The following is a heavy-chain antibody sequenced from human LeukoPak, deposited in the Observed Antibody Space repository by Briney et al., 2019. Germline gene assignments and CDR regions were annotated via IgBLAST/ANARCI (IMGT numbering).Heavy chain of an antibody. J-gene: IGHJ4*02. CDR1: GGSISSGSYY. V-gene: IGHV4-61*02. D-gene: IGHD6-6*01. CDR2: IYISGST. Sequence: SETLSLTCTVSGGSISSGSYYWSWIRQPAGKGLEWIGRIYISGSTNYNPSLKSRVTISVDTSKNQFSLKLSSVTAADTAVYYCARRVARSSSGFDYWGQGTLVTVSS. CDR3: ARRVARSSSGFDY.